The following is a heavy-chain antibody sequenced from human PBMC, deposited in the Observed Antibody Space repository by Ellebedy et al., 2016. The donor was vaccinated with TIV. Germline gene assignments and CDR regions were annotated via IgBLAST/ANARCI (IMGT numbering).Heavy chain of an antibody. CDR3: ARRASYGDYAVQVNPWFDP. CDR2: IRQEGDEI. V-gene: IGHV3-7*01. J-gene: IGHJ5*02. Sequence: GESLKISCAASGFNFRSYWMTWVRQAPGKGLEWVAKIRQEGDEIYYVESVKGRFTIYRDNAKNSLFLQMNSLRVEDTAVSYCARRASYGDYAVQVNPWFDPWGQGTLVTVSS. D-gene: IGHD4-17*01. CDR1: GFNFRSYW.